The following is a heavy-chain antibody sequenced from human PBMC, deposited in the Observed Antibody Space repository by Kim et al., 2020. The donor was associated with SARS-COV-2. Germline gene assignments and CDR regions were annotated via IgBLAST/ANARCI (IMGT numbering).Heavy chain of an antibody. J-gene: IGHJ4*02. CDR1: GGPISSRNYH. Sequence: SETLSLTCSVSGGPISSRNYHWAWIRQPPGKGLEWIGDIYYSGSTYYNPSLNSRVTVSVDTSKAHVSLKLSSVTAADTAVYYCARRANTFGHWVFDYWGQGTLVTVSS. V-gene: IGHV4-39*02. D-gene: IGHD3-16*01. CDR2: IYYSGST. CDR3: ARRANTFGHWVFDY.